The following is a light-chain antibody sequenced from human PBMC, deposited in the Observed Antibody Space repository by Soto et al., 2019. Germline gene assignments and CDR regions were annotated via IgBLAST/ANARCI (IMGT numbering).Light chain of an antibody. V-gene: IGLV1-36*01. CDR1: SSNIGTNA. CDR3: AACDDSLNGYV. CDR2: YDD. J-gene: IGLJ1*01. Sequence: QSVVTQTPSVSEAPRQRGTLSCSGSSSNIGTNAVNWYQQLPGKAPNLLIYYDDLLPSGVSDRFSGSNSGTSASLAISGLQSADEAHHYCAACDDSLNGYVFGTGTKVTVL.